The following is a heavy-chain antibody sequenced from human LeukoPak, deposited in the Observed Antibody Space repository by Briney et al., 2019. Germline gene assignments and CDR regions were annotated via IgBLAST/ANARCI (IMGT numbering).Heavy chain of an antibody. D-gene: IGHD2-15*01. CDR1: GYTFTGYY. CDR2: INPNSGGT. CDR3: ARVPRYCSGGSCSYFDY. J-gene: IGHJ4*02. Sequence: ASVKVSCKASGYTFTGYYMHWVQQAPGQGLEWMGWINPNSGGTNYAQKFQGRVTMTRDTSISTAYMELSRLRSDDTAVYYCARVPRYCSGGSCSYFDYWGQGTLVTVSS. V-gene: IGHV1-2*02.